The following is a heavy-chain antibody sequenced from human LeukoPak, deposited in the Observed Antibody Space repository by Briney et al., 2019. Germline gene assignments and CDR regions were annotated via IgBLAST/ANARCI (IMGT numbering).Heavy chain of an antibody. J-gene: IGHJ4*02. V-gene: IGHV1-18*01. CDR1: GYTFTSYG. CDR2: ISAHNGNT. Sequence: ASVKVSCKASGYTFTSYGISWVRQAPGQGLEWMGWISAHNGNTNYAQKLQGRVTMTTDTSTSTAYMELRSLRSDDTAVYYCARGTEAAYYYDSSGYYPSDYWGQGTLVTVSS. D-gene: IGHD3-22*01. CDR3: ARGTEAAYYYDSSGYYPSDY.